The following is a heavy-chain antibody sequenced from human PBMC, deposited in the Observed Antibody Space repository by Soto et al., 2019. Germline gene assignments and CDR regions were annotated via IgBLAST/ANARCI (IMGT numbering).Heavy chain of an antibody. CDR3: AREKEYSSSPRGRFDP. J-gene: IGHJ5*02. D-gene: IGHD6-13*01. CDR2: IYTSGST. Sequence: SETLSLTCTVSGGSISSGGYYWSWIRQPAGKGLEWIGRIYTSGSTNYNPSLKSRVTMSVDTSKNQCSLKLSSVTAADTAVYYCAREKEYSSSPRGRFDPWGQGTLVTVSS. CDR1: GGSISSGGYY. V-gene: IGHV4-61*02.